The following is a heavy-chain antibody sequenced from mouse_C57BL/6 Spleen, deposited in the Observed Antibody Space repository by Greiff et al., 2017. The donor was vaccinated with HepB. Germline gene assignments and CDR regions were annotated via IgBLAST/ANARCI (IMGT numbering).Heavy chain of an antibody. J-gene: IGHJ2*01. CDR1: GYAFSSYW. Sequence: VMLVESGAELVKPGASVKISCKASGYAFSSYWMNWVKQRPGKGLEWIGQIYPGDGDTNYNGKFKGKATMTADKSSSTAYMQLSSLTAEDSAVYCCATDGPYVDYWGQGTTLTVSS. CDR3: ATDGPYVDY. D-gene: IGHD1-2*01. V-gene: IGHV1-80*01. CDR2: IYPGDGDT.